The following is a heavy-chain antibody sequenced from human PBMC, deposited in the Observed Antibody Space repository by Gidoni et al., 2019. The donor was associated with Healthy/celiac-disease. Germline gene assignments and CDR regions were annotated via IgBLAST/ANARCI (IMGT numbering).Heavy chain of an antibody. V-gene: IGHV3-7*01. CDR2: IKQDGSEK. CDR1: GFTFGSYW. J-gene: IGHJ3*02. Sequence: EVQLVESGVGLVQPGGSLRLSGAASGFTFGSYWMSWVRQAPGKGLAWVANIKQDGSEKYYVDSVKGRFTISRDNAKNSLYLQMNSLRAEDTAVYYCARAYYYDSSGYYPDAFDIWGQGTMVTVSS. CDR3: ARAYYYDSSGYYPDAFDI. D-gene: IGHD3-22*01.